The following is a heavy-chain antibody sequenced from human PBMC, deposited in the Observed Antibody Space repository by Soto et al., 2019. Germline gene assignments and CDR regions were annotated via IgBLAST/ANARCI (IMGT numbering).Heavy chain of an antibody. J-gene: IGHJ4*02. V-gene: IGHV4-4*02. CDR3: ASRDPGTSVDY. CDR1: VGSFTSTNW. Sequence: SETLSVTCAVSVGSFTSTNWWTCVRQPPGQGLEWIGEIYRTLSTNYNPSLNSRVTISLDKSENQFSLKVTSLTAADTAVYYCASRDPGTSVDYWGQGTLVTVSS. CDR2: IYRTLST. D-gene: IGHD1-7*01.